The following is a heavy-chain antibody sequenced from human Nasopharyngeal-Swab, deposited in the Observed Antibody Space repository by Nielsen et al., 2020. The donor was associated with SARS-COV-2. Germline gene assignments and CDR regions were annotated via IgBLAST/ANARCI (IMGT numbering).Heavy chain of an antibody. D-gene: IGHD5/OR15-5a*01. CDR3: ARGGYSVYEYYFDY. J-gene: IGHJ4*02. V-gene: IGHV3-7*01. CDR1: GFTFSSYW. CDR2: IKQDGSAK. Sequence: GESLKISCAASGFTFSSYWMHWVRQAPGKGLEWVANIKQDGSAKYYVDSVKGRFTITIDNAKNSLYLQMNSLRAEDTAVYYCARGGYSVYEYYFDYWGQGTLVTVSS.